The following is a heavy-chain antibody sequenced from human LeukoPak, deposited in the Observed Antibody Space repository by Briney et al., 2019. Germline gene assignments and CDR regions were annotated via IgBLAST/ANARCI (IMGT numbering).Heavy chain of an antibody. CDR3: ARDYFPTYYYDSSGYDIDY. V-gene: IGHV1-2*02. CDR2: INPNSGGT. J-gene: IGHJ4*02. CDR1: GYTFTSYY. Sequence: GASVKVSCKASGYTFTSYYMHWVRQAPGQGLEWMGWINPNSGGTNYAQKFQGRVTMTRDTSISTAYMELSRLRSDDTAVYYCARDYFPTYYYDSSGYDIDYWGQGTLVTVSS. D-gene: IGHD3-22*01.